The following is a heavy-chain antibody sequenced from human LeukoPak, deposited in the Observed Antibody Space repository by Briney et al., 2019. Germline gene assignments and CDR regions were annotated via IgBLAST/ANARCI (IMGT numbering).Heavy chain of an antibody. Sequence: GGSLRLSCAASGFTFSSYGMSWVRQAPGKGLEWVSAISGSGGSTYYADSVKGRFTISRDNSKNTLYLQMNSLGAEDTAVYYCAKDRQPTYYYDSSGYYFDYWGQGTLVTVSS. D-gene: IGHD3-22*01. J-gene: IGHJ4*02. CDR3: AKDRQPTYYYDSSGYYFDY. CDR2: ISGSGGST. CDR1: GFTFSSYG. V-gene: IGHV3-23*01.